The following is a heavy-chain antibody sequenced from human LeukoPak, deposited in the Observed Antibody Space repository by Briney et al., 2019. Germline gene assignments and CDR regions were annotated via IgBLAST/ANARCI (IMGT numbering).Heavy chain of an antibody. V-gene: IGHV1-2*02. Sequence: ASVKVSCKASGYTFTGYYMHWVRQAPGQGLGWMGWINPNSGGTNYAQKFQGRVTMTRDTSISTAYMELSRLRSDDTAVYYCARGTPGVDTAMVYYYYYGMDVWGQGTTVTVSS. CDR1: GYTFTGYY. CDR3: ARGTPGVDTAMVYYYYYGMDV. J-gene: IGHJ6*02. D-gene: IGHD5-18*01. CDR2: INPNSGGT.